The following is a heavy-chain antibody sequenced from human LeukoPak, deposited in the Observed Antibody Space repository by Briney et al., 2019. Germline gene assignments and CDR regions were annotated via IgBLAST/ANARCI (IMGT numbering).Heavy chain of an antibody. Sequence: SGTLSLTCTVSGGSISSSSYYWGWIRQPPGKGLEWIGSIYYSGSTYYNPSLKSRVTISVDTSKNQFSLKLSSVTAADTAVYYCARRDGGWYHYWGQGTLVTVSS. CDR3: ARRDGGWYHY. D-gene: IGHD6-19*01. CDR2: IYYSGST. CDR1: GGSISSSSYY. V-gene: IGHV4-39*01. J-gene: IGHJ4*02.